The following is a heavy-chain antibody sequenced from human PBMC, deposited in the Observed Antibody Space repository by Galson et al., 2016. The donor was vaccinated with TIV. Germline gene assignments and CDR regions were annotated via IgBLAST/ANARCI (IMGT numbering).Heavy chain of an antibody. CDR1: GFTVSSHY. D-gene: IGHD1-14*01. CDR3: ARHLTTAEYFGMHV. CDR2: IYSGDST. V-gene: IGHV3-53*01. J-gene: IGHJ6*02. Sequence: SLRLSCAASGFTVSSHYMSWVRQAPGKGLEWGSFIYSGDSTKYADSVKGRFTISRDSSKNTVSLQMNSLRTEDTAVYYCARHLTTAEYFGMHVWGQGTTVTVSS.